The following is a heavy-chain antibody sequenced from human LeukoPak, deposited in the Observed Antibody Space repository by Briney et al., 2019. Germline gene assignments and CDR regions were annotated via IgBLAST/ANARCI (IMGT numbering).Heavy chain of an antibody. CDR3: ARVVTLDHDAFDI. CDR1: GGSISSSSYY. CDR2: IYYSGST. V-gene: IGHV4-39*07. J-gene: IGHJ3*02. D-gene: IGHD4-11*01. Sequence: SETLSLTCTVSGGSISSSSYYWGWLRQPPGKGLEWIGSIYYSGSTYYNPSLKSRVTISVDTSKNQFSLKLSSVTAADTAVYYCARVVTLDHDAFDIWGQGTMVTVSS.